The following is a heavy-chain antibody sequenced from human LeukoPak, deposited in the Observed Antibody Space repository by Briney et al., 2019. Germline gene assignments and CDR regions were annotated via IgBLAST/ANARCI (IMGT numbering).Heavy chain of an antibody. CDR2: ISGSGGST. Sequence: PSETLSLTCAVSGGSISSSNWWSWVRQAPGKGLEWVSAISGSGGSTYYADSVKGRFTISRDNSKNTLYLQMNSLRAEDTAVYYCAKIPLRYCSSTSCFYFDYWGQGTLVTVSS. CDR3: AKIPLRYCSSTSCFYFDY. J-gene: IGHJ4*02. CDR1: GGSISSSN. D-gene: IGHD2-2*01. V-gene: IGHV3-23*01.